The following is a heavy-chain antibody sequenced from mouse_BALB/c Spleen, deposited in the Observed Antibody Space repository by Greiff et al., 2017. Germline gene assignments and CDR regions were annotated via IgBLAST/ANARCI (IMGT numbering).Heavy chain of an antibody. CDR3: ARSLLRPYYFDY. CDR2: ISSGGST. CDR1: GFTFSSYA. V-gene: IGHV5-6-5*01. D-gene: IGHD1-2*01. Sequence: EVKLVESGGGLVKPGGSLKLSCAASGFTFSSYAMSWVRQTPEQRLEWVASISSGGSTYYPDSVKDRFTIASDNARNILYLRMSSLRPEDTAMYYCARSLLRPYYFDYWGQGTTLTVSS. J-gene: IGHJ2*01.